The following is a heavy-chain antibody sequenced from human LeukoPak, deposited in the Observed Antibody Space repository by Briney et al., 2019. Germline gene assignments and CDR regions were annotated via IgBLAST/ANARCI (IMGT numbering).Heavy chain of an antibody. Sequence: SVKVSCKASGGTFSSYAISWVRQAPGQGLEWVGGIIPIFGTANYAQKFQGRVTITADESTSTAYMELSGLRSEDTAVYYCARWVFRLERRWFDPWGQGTLVTVSS. D-gene: IGHD1-1*01. J-gene: IGHJ5*02. CDR3: ARWVFRLERRWFDP. V-gene: IGHV1-69*13. CDR1: GGTFSSYA. CDR2: IIPIFGTA.